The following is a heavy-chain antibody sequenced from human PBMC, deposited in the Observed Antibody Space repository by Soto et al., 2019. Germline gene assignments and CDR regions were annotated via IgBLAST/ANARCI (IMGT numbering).Heavy chain of an antibody. D-gene: IGHD4-17*01. Sequence: PSETLSLTSTVSGGSISSGGYYWSWIRQHPGKGLEWIGNIYYSGSTYYNPSLKNRVTISVDTSKNRFSLKLTSVTGADTAVYYCARGTGSTFDYWWQGTLVTV. CDR3: ARGTGSTFDY. CDR2: IYYSGST. J-gene: IGHJ4*02. CDR1: GGSISSGGYY. V-gene: IGHV4-31*03.